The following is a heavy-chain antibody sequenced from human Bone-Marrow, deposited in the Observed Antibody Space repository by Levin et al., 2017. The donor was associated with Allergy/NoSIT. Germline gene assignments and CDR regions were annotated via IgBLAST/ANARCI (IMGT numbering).Heavy chain of an antibody. CDR2: ISSIGDSV. Sequence: PGGSLRLSCVVSGFTFSGCEMVWVRQAPGKGLEWVSYISSIGDSVYYADSVKGRFTISRDNTKNSLYLEMNSLRAGDTAFYYCASYMGWSYGSENYRDNYWGQGTLVIVSS. V-gene: IGHV3-48*03. D-gene: IGHD3-10*01. CDR1: GFTFSGCE. J-gene: IGHJ4*02. CDR3: ASYMGWSYGSENYRDNY.